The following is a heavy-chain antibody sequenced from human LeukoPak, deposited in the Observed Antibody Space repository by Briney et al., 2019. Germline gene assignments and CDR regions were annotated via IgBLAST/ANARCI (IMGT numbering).Heavy chain of an antibody. J-gene: IGHJ4*02. CDR3: AKEDEEAGGPSFDY. CDR2: ISGSVGTT. V-gene: IGHV3-23*01. CDR1: GFTFSNYA. D-gene: IGHD1-14*01. Sequence: GSLRLSCAASGFTFSNYAMSWVRQAPGKGLEWVSTISGSVGTTYYADSVRGRFTISRDNSKNTLYLQMNSLRAEDTAVYYCAKEDEEAGGPSFDYWGQGTLVTVSS.